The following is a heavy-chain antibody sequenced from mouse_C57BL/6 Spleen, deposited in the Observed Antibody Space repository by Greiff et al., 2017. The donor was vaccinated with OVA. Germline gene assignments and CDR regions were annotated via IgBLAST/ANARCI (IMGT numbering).Heavy chain of an antibody. D-gene: IGHD1-1*01. Sequence: QVQLQQSGAELVKPGASVKMSCKASGYTFTSYWITWVKQRPGQGLEWIGDIYPGSGSTNYNEKFKSKATLTVDTSSSTAYMQLSSLTSEDSAVYYCARGGFITTVVEDAMDYWGQGTSVTVSS. CDR2: IYPGSGST. J-gene: IGHJ4*01. CDR3: ARGGFITTVVEDAMDY. CDR1: GYTFTSYW. V-gene: IGHV1-55*01.